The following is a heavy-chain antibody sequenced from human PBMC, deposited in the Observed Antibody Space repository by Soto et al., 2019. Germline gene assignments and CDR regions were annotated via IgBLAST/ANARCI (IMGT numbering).Heavy chain of an antibody. J-gene: IGHJ4*02. CDR1: GYTFTSYA. Sequence: QVQLVQSGAEVKKPGASVKVSCKASGYTFTSYAISWVRQPPGQGREWMGWISAYNGNTNYAQKLQGRVTMTTNTSTRTAYMERRSLGSDATAFYYCARDSTHPREWGQGTLVTVSS. CDR2: ISAYNGNT. V-gene: IGHV1-18*01. CDR3: ARDSTHPRE.